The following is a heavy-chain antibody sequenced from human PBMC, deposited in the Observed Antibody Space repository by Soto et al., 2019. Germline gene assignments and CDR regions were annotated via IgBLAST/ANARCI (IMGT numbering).Heavy chain of an antibody. CDR3: ARANWRDWFDP. V-gene: IGHV4-34*01. J-gene: IGHJ5*02. Sequence: SEPLSLTCAVSGGSFSSYSWNWIRQSPGKGLEWIGKITHSGSISYNPSLKSRVTISVDTSKNLFSLKLTSVTAADTSTYYCARANWRDWFDPWGQGTLVTVSS. CDR1: GGSFSSYS. CDR2: ITHSGSI. D-gene: IGHD3-3*01.